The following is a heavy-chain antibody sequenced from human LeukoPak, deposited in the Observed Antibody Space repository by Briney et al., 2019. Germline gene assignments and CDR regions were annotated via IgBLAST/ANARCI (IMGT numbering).Heavy chain of an antibody. Sequence: PSETLSLTCAVYGGSFSGYYWSWIRQPPGKGLEWIGEINHSGSTNYNPSLKSRVTISVDTSKNQFSLKPSSVTAADTAVYCCARGSFWSGTHFDYWGQGTLVTVSS. CDR1: GGSFSGYY. V-gene: IGHV4-34*01. D-gene: IGHD3-3*01. CDR3: ARGSFWSGTHFDY. CDR2: INHSGST. J-gene: IGHJ4*02.